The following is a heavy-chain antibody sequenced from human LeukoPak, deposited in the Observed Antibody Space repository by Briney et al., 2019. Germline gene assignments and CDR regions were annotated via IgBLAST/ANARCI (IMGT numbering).Heavy chain of an antibody. J-gene: IGHJ4*02. V-gene: IGHV3-53*01. D-gene: IGHD4-23*01. Sequence: GGPLRLSCAASGFSVSSSYMSWVRQAPGKGLEWVSVIYSAGPTHYADSVKGRFTISRDKSENTLHLQMNSLRAEDTAIYYCARESVGSHAIDYWGQGTLVTVSS. CDR1: GFSVSSSY. CDR3: ARESVGSHAIDY. CDR2: IYSAGPT.